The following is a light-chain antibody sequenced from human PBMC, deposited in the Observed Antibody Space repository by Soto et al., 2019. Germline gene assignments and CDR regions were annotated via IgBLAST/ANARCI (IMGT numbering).Light chain of an antibody. CDR1: QSIGNW. V-gene: IGKV1-5*03. CDR2: EPS. Sequence: DIQMTQSPSTLSSSVGDRVTITCRARQSIGNWLAWYQQKPGKAPKLLVFEPSTLQTGVPSRFSGSGSGTEFTLTISGLEPDDVATYYCQQYDSYSQWTFGQGTRVEI. CDR3: QQYDSYSQWT. J-gene: IGKJ1*01.